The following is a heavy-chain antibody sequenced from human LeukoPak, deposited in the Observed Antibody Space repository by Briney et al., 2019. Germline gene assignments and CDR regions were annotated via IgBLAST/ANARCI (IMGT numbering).Heavy chain of an antibody. Sequence: GGSLRLSCAASGFTFSSYSMNWVRQAPGKGLEWVSSISSSSSYIYYADSVKGRFTISRDNAKNSLYLQMNSLRAEDTAVYYCAREGYGDYEVDYWGQGTLVTVSS. D-gene: IGHD4-17*01. J-gene: IGHJ4*02. CDR1: GFTFSSYS. CDR3: AREGYGDYEVDY. CDR2: ISSSSSYI. V-gene: IGHV3-21*04.